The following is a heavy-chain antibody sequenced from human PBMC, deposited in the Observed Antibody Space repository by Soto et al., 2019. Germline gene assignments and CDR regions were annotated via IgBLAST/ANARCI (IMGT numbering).Heavy chain of an antibody. D-gene: IGHD6-19*01. CDR1: EGSFGTYY. CDR2: VNQSGST. V-gene: IGHV4-34*01. J-gene: IGHJ5*02. Sequence: SETLSLTCAVYEGSFGTYYWTWIRQSPGRGLEWIGEVNQSGSTRYNPSLESRVTISVDTSKNQFSLKLTSVTAADTAVYYCARPQTGHSGGSQFDPWGQGSLVTVSS. CDR3: ARPQTGHSGGSQFDP.